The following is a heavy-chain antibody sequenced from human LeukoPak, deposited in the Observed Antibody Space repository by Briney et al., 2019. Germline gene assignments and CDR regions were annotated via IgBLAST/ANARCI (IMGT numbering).Heavy chain of an antibody. D-gene: IGHD6-19*01. V-gene: IGHV3-53*01. CDR1: GFTVSSHY. Sequence: GGSLRLSCAAYGFTVSSHYMSWVRQAPGKGLEWVSVICRGGGTYYADSVKGRFTISRDNSKNTLYLQMNSLRVEDTAVYYCARDFPDIGVVGTRPLDYWGQGTLVTVSS. CDR2: ICRGGGT. CDR3: ARDFPDIGVVGTRPLDY. J-gene: IGHJ4*02.